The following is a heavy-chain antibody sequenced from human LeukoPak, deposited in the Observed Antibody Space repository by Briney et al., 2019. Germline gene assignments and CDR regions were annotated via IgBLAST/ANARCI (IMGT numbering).Heavy chain of an antibody. CDR2: IYYSGTT. CDR1: GGSISSQY. J-gene: IGHJ5*02. Sequence: PSETLSLTCTVSGGSISSQYWSWIRQPPGKGLEWSGYIYYSGTTSYNPSLKSRVTISVDTSKNQFSLRLSSVTAADTAVYYCARHIISEYSSSHSHFDPWRQGTLVTVSS. V-gene: IGHV4-59*11. D-gene: IGHD6-6*01. CDR3: ARHIISEYSSSHSHFDP.